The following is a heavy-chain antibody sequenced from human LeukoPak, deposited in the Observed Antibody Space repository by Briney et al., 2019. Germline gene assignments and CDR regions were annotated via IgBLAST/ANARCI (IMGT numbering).Heavy chain of an antibody. Sequence: ASVKVSCKVSGYTLTELSMYWVRQAPGKGLEWMGGFDPEDGETIYAQKFQGRVTMTGDTSTDTAYMELSSLRSEDTAVYYCATDQELSYPHAFDISGQGTMVTVSS. D-gene: IGHD3-16*02. J-gene: IGHJ3*02. CDR3: ATDQELSYPHAFDI. CDR1: GYTLTELS. V-gene: IGHV1-24*01. CDR2: FDPEDGET.